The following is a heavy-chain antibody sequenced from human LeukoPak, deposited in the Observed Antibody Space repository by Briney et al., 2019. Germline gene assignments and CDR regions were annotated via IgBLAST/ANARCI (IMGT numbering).Heavy chain of an antibody. J-gene: IGHJ4*02. D-gene: IGHD3-22*01. CDR3: ARDITDTSGYYYFDY. Sequence: PSETLSLTCIVSGFSISSYYWNWLRQPPGKGLEWIGYIHYNGRTNYNPSLKSRVTMSLDTSKNQFSLKLNSVTAADTAVYFCARDITDTSGYYYFDYWGQGTLVTVSS. V-gene: IGHV4-59*01. CDR1: GFSISSYY. CDR2: IHYNGRT.